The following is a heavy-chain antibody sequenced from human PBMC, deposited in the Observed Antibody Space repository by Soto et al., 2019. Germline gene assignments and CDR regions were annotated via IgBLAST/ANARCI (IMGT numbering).Heavy chain of an antibody. J-gene: IGHJ4*02. Sequence: LRLSCAASGFTFSSYGMHWVRQAPGKGLEWVAVISYDGSNKYYADSVKGRFTISRDNSKNTLYLQMNSLRAEDTAVYYCAKDMGRDYYDSIPLDYWGQGTLVTASS. D-gene: IGHD3-22*01. CDR2: ISYDGSNK. CDR1: GFTFSSYG. V-gene: IGHV3-30*18. CDR3: AKDMGRDYYDSIPLDY.